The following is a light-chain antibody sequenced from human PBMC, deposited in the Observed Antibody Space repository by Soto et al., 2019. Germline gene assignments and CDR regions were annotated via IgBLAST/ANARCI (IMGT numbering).Light chain of an antibody. V-gene: IGKV1-27*01. CDR3: QKFNTAPLT. CDR2: SAS. CDR1: HDISVY. Sequence: DIQMTQSPSSLSASVGDRVTITCRASHDISVYLAWYQQKPGKVPKLLIYSASTLQSGVPSRFSGSGSGTDLTLTISRLQPEDVATDYCQKFNTAPLTFGQGTRLEIK. J-gene: IGKJ5*01.